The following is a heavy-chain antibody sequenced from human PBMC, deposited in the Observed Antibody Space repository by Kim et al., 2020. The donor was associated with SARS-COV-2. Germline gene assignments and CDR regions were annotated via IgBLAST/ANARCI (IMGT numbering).Heavy chain of an antibody. V-gene: IGHV3-33*06. CDR1: GFTFSSYG. CDR2: IWYDGSNK. Sequence: GGSLRLSCAASGFTFSSYGMHWVRQAPGKGLEWVAVIWYDGSNKYYADSVKGRFTISRDNSKNTLYLQMNSLRAEDTAVYYCAKGWFGEPFPDTLFDYWGQGTLVTVSS. D-gene: IGHD3-10*01. CDR3: AKGWFGEPFPDTLFDY. J-gene: IGHJ4*02.